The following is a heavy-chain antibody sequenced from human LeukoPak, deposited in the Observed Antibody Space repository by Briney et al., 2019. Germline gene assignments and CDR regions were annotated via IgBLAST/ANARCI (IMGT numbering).Heavy chain of an antibody. J-gene: IGHJ3*02. Sequence: SETLSLTCTVSGGSVSSGSYYWRWIRQPPGKGLEWIGYIYYSGSTNYNPSLKSRVTISVDTSKNQFSLKLSSVTAADTAVYYCARDINWMAFDIWGQGTMVTVSS. CDR1: GGSVSSGSYY. V-gene: IGHV4-61*01. CDR3: ARDINWMAFDI. CDR2: IYYSGST. D-gene: IGHD2-2*03.